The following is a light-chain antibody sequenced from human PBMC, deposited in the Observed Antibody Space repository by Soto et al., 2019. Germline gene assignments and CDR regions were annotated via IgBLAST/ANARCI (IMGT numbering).Light chain of an antibody. Sequence: DKKITQSPSTPSASLSDRVTITCRASQHINNWIAWYQQKPGKAPKFLIYDASTLESGVPSRFSGSGSGTEFTLTISSLQPDDFATYYCLHYNSYSEAFGQGAKV. CDR3: LHYNSYSEA. J-gene: IGKJ1*01. V-gene: IGKV1-5*01. CDR2: DAS. CDR1: QHINNW.